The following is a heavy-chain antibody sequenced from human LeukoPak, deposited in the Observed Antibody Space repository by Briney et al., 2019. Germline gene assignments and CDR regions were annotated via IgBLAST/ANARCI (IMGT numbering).Heavy chain of an antibody. CDR1: GFTFRNYA. Sequence: GGSLRLSCAASGFTFRNYAMSWVRQAPGKRLEWVSAIGGRGGGTYYADSVKGRFTVSRDGSKNTLYLQMNTLRAEDTAVYYCAKWGDYDILTGYYDSDYWGQGTLVTVSS. CDR2: IGGRGGGT. V-gene: IGHV3-23*01. CDR3: AKWGDYDILTGYYDSDY. J-gene: IGHJ4*02. D-gene: IGHD3-9*01.